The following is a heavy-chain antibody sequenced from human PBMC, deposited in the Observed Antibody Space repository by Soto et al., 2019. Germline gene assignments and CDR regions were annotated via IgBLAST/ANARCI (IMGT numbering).Heavy chain of an antibody. D-gene: IGHD6-19*01. CDR2: INHSGST. CDR1: GGSFSGYY. J-gene: IGHJ5*02. Sequence: PSETLSLTCAVYGGSFSGYYWSWIRQPPGKGLEWIGEINHSGSTNYNPSLKSRVTISVDTSKNQFSLKLSSVTAADTAVYYCARALAVAKSSQWFDPWGQGTLVTVSS. V-gene: IGHV4-34*01. CDR3: ARALAVAKSSQWFDP.